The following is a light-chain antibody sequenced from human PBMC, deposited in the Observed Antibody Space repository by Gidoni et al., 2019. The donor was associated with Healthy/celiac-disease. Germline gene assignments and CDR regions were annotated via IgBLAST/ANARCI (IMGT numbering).Light chain of an antibody. CDR3: SSYAGSNNLV. CDR1: SSDVGGYNY. Sequence: SPLTQPPSASGSPGQQHTISCTGTSSDVGGYNYVPWYQPHPGKAPKLIIYEVSKRPSGVPDRFSGSKSGNTASLTVSGLQAEDEADYYCSSYAGSNNLVFGGGTKLTVL. V-gene: IGLV2-8*01. J-gene: IGLJ2*01. CDR2: EVS.